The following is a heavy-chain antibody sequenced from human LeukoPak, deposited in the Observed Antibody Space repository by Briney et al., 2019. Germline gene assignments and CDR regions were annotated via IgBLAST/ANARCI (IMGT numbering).Heavy chain of an antibody. CDR1: GFTFITSW. CDR3: ARDRAYKAFDY. V-gene: IGHV3-7*01. Sequence: GGSLRLSCSASGFTFITSWMNWVRQAPGKGLEWVASITPNGSEKYYVDSVRGRFNISRDDDKNSVYLQMNSLRAEDTAVYYCARDRAYKAFDYWGQGNLVSVSS. J-gene: IGHJ4*02. D-gene: IGHD5-24*01. CDR2: ITPNGSEK.